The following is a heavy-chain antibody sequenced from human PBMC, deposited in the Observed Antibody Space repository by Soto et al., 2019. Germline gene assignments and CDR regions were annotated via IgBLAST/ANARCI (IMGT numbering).Heavy chain of an antibody. CDR1: GGSISSGGYY. V-gene: IGHV4-31*03. Sequence: SETLSLTCTVSGGSISSGGYYWSWIRQHPGKGLEWIGYIYYSGSTYYNPSLKSRVTISVDTSKNQFSLKLSSVTAADTAVYYCARATVTEGWFDPWGQGTLVTVSS. CDR3: ARATVTEGWFDP. D-gene: IGHD4-17*01. CDR2: IYYSGST. J-gene: IGHJ5*02.